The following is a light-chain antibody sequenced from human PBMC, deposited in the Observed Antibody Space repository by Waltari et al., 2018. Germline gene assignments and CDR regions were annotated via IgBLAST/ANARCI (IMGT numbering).Light chain of an antibody. Sequence: IQFTQSPSSLSASVGDRVTITSLPSQGISSYLAWYQQKPGKAPKLLIYAASTLQSGVPSRFSGSGSGTDFTLTISSLQPEDFATYYCQQLNSYPRGLFTFGPGTKVDIK. CDR1: QGISSY. CDR3: QQLNSYPRGLFT. V-gene: IGKV1-9*01. CDR2: AAS. J-gene: IGKJ3*01.